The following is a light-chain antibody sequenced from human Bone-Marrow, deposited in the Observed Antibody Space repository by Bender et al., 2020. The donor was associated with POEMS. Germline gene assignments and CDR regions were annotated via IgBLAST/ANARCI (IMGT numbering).Light chain of an antibody. J-gene: IGLJ2*01. CDR1: SSDVGGYNY. CDR2: DVS. CDR3: AAWDDSLNVV. V-gene: IGLV2-14*01. Sequence: QSALTQPASVSGSPGQSITISCTGTSSDVGGYNYVSWYQQHPGKAPKLMIYDVSNRPLGVSNRFSGSKSGTSASLAISGLRSEDEGDYYCAAWDDSLNVVFGGGTKLTVL.